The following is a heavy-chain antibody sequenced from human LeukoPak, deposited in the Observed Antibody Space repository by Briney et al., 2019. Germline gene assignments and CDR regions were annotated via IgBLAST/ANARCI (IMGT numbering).Heavy chain of an antibody. CDR1: GDSVSSGTYY. CDR2: IHTSGNT. D-gene: IGHD6-6*01. V-gene: IGHV4-61*10. CDR3: ARVLVLPLTNWFDP. Sequence: SETLSLTCIVSGDSVSSGTYYWTWLRQPAGKGLEWIGRIHTSGNTNYSPSLKSRVTISVDTSKNQFSLKLSSVTAADTAVYYCARVLVLPLTNWFDPWGQGTLVTVSS. J-gene: IGHJ5*02.